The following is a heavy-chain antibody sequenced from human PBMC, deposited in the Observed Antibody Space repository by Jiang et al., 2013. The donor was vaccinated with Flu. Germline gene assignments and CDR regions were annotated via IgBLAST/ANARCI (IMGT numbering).Heavy chain of an antibody. J-gene: IGHJ6*02. D-gene: IGHD1-7*01. CDR2: ISSTSTI. V-gene: IGHV3-48*02. CDR3: ARTLGNWNWYGMDV. CDR1: GFTFSSYS. Sequence: QLLESGGGLVQPGGSLRLSCAASGFTFSSYSMNWVRQAPGKGLEWVSYISSTSTIDYADSVKGRFTISRDNAKNSLYLQMNSLRDEDTAVYYCARTLGNWNWYGMDVWGQGTTVTVSS.